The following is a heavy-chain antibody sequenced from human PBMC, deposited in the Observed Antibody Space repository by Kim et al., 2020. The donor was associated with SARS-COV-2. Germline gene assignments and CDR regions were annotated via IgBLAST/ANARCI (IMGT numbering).Heavy chain of an antibody. Sequence: ASVKVSCKASGYIFTSYAMQWVRQAPGQRLEWMGWINTGYGNTKYSQKFQGRVTITRDTSASAVYMEVSSLRSEDTAVYYCARIYMAAGGSTAYYAMDVWGQGTTVTVSS. CDR1: GYIFTSYA. J-gene: IGHJ6*02. D-gene: IGHD6-13*01. V-gene: IGHV1-3*04. CDR2: INTGYGNT. CDR3: ARIYMAAGGSTAYYAMDV.